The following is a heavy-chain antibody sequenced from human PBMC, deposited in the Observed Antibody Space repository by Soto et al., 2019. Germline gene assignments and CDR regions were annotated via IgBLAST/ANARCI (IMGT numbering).Heavy chain of an antibody. J-gene: IGHJ4*02. CDR2: IIPIFGTA. Sequence: SVKVSCKASGYTFSTYAISWVRQAPGQGLEWMGGIIPIFGTANYAQKFQGRVTITADESTSTAYMELSSLRSEDTAVYYCARDLGDLGYSSGWSYFDYWGQGTLVTVSS. D-gene: IGHD6-19*01. CDR3: ARDLGDLGYSSGWSYFDY. CDR1: GYTFSTYA. V-gene: IGHV1-69*13.